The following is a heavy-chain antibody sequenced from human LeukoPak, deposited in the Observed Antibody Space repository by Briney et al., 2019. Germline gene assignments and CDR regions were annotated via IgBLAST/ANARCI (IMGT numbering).Heavy chain of an antibody. CDR1: GFTFSSYA. J-gene: IGHJ4*02. D-gene: IGHD6-13*01. CDR2: MSYDGSDE. Sequence: GGSLRLSCAASGFTFSSYAMHWVRQAPGKGLEWVAIMSYDGSDEYYADSVKGRFTISRDNSKNTLYLQMNSLRAEDTAVYYCARTPAAAGSLFDYWGQGTLVTVSS. V-gene: IGHV3-30*04. CDR3: ARTPAAAGSLFDY.